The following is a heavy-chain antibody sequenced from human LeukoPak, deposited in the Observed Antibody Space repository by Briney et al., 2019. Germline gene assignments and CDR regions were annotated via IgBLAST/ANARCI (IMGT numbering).Heavy chain of an antibody. CDR2: ISSRSYK. J-gene: IGHJ4*02. CDR3: AKDFDYGDYYFDY. CDR1: GFTFSSYS. D-gene: IGHD4-17*01. Sequence: GGSLRLSCAVSGFTFSSYSMNWVRQAPGKGLEWVSSISSRSYKYYADSVKGRFTTSRDNAKNSLYLQMNSLRAEDTALYYCAKDFDYGDYYFDYWGQGTLVTVSS. V-gene: IGHV3-21*04.